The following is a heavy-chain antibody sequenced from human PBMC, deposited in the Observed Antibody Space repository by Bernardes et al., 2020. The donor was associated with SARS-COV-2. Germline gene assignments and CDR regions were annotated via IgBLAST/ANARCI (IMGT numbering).Heavy chain of an antibody. CDR1: GFSFNNYG. CDR2: ISNDGGDS. CDR3: AKGLESVFDYRFDP. D-gene: IGHD5-12*01. Sequence: GGSLRLSCAASGFSFNNYGMHWVRQAPGKGLEWVAVISNDGGDSNYGDSVKGRFTISRDNSNKILYLQMNNLRTEDTAVYYCAKGLESVFDYRFDPWGQGTLVTVSS. V-gene: IGHV3-30*18. J-gene: IGHJ5*02.